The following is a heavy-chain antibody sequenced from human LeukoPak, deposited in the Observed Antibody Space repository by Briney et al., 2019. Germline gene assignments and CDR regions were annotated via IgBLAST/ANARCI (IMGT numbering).Heavy chain of an antibody. Sequence: SETLSLTCTVSGGSISSYYWSWIRQPPGKGLEWIGYIYYSGSTNYNPSLKSRVTISVDTSKNQFSLKLRSVTAADTAVYYCAGAGWDSSSWYGGDYWGQGTLVTVSS. D-gene: IGHD6-13*01. V-gene: IGHV4-59*01. CDR1: GGSISSYY. CDR2: IYYSGST. CDR3: AGAGWDSSSWYGGDY. J-gene: IGHJ4*02.